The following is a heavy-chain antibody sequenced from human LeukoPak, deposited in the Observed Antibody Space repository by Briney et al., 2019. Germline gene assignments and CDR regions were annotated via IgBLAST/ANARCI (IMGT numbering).Heavy chain of an antibody. J-gene: IGHJ4*02. CDR3: ATLNGPLFEY. CDR1: GFTFSNYL. CDR2: IHQHGNEK. D-gene: IGHD2-8*01. Sequence: PGGSLRLSSSASGFTFSNYLMSWVRQAPGKGLEWVASIHQHGNEKYFVDSVRGRFTISRDNAKNSLYLQMSSLRAEDTAVYYCATLNGPLFEYWGQGTLVTVSS. V-gene: IGHV3-7*01.